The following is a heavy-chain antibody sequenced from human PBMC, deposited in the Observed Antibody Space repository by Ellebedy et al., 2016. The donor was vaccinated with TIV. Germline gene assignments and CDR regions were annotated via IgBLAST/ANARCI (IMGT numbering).Heavy chain of an antibody. Sequence: GESLKISXAASGFTLSSYGMFWVRQAPGKGLEWVAVIWYDGSNKHYADSVKGRFTISRDNSKSTLYLQMNSLRAEDTAVYYCARATRERGQQARYYYSYMEVWGKGTTVTVSS. D-gene: IGHD6-6*01. V-gene: IGHV3-33*07. J-gene: IGHJ6*03. CDR2: IWYDGSNK. CDR3: ARATRERGQQARYYYSYMEV. CDR1: GFTLSSYG.